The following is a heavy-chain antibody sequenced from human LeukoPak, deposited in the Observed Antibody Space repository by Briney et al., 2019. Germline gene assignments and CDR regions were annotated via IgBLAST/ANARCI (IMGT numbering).Heavy chain of an antibody. CDR2: IYHSGST. Sequence: SETLSLTCTVSGYSISSGYYWGWIRQPPGKGLEWIGSIYHSGSTYYNPSLKSRVTISVDTSKNQFSLKLSSVTAADTAVYYCAREGYYYDSSGYYSPYFDYWGQGTLVTVSS. CDR1: GYSISSGYY. D-gene: IGHD3-22*01. J-gene: IGHJ4*02. CDR3: AREGYYYDSSGYYSPYFDY. V-gene: IGHV4-38-2*02.